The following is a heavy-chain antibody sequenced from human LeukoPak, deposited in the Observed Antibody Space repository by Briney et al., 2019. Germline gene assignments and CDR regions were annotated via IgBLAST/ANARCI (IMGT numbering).Heavy chain of an antibody. CDR1: GFSFDDYG. Sequence: GGSLRLSCVASGFSFDDYGMFWVRQTPGKGLEWVSGISWNGGNIGYADSVKGRFTISRDNSKNSLSLQMNSLRAEDTALYYCAKDGKNYFDYWGQGTLVTVSS. CDR3: AKDGKNYFDY. J-gene: IGHJ4*02. V-gene: IGHV3-9*01. CDR2: ISWNGGNI.